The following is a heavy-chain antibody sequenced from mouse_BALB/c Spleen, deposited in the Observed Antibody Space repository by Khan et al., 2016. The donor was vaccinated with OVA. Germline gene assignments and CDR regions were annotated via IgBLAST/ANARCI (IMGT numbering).Heavy chain of an antibody. D-gene: IGHD2-1*01. CDR3: AGSGGNLHWYLDV. J-gene: IGHJ1*01. CDR1: GFTFSSFG. CDR2: ISSGSSTI. Sequence: EVELVESGGGLVQPGGSRKLSCAASGFTFSSFGMHWVRQAPKKGLEWVAYISSGSSTIYYVDTVKGRFTISRDIPKNPLFLQMTSLRSEDTAMYYCAGSGGNLHWYLDVWGAGTSVTVSS. V-gene: IGHV5-17*02.